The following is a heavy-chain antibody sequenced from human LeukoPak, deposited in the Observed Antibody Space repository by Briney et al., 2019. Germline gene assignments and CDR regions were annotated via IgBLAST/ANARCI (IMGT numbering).Heavy chain of an antibody. CDR2: IKQDGSEK. Sequence: GGSLRLSCAASGFTFSNYWVSWVRQTPGKGLEWLANIKQDGSEKQYVDSVKGRFTISRDNAKNSLYLQMNNLRAEDKAVYYWATTTRSAPFDYWGQGTPVTVSS. D-gene: IGHD1-1*01. CDR3: ATTTRSAPFDY. J-gene: IGHJ4*02. V-gene: IGHV3-7*01. CDR1: GFTFSNYW.